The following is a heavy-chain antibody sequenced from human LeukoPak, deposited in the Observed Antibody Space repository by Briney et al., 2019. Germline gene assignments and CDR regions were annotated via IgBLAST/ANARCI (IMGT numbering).Heavy chain of an antibody. Sequence: KDGESLKISCKGSGYSFTSYWIGWVRQMPGKGLEWMGIIHPGDSDTRYSPSFQGQVTISADKSISTAYLQWSSLKASDTAMYYCARPRDYLGAPGAFDIWGQGTMVTVSS. CDR2: IHPGDSDT. CDR1: GYSFTSYW. D-gene: IGHD2/OR15-2a*01. CDR3: ARPRDYLGAPGAFDI. V-gene: IGHV5-51*01. J-gene: IGHJ3*02.